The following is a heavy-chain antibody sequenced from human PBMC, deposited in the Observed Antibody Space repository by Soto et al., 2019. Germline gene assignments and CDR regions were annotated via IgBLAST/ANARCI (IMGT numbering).Heavy chain of an antibody. Sequence: EAQLLESGGGLVQPGGSLRLSCTTSRFSLNTYGMTWVRRASGKGLEWVSTLSASGSGSYYAESVKGRFTVSRDNSKTTMYLQMNSLRDEDTAVYYCAKNSYGDSWNFGLDVWGQGNTVTFSS. D-gene: IGHD4-17*01. CDR3: AKNSYGDSWNFGLDV. CDR2: LSASGSGS. CDR1: RFSLNTYG. V-gene: IGHV3-23*01. J-gene: IGHJ6*02.